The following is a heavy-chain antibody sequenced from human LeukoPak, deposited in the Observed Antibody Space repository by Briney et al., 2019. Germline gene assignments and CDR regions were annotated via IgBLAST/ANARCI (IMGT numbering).Heavy chain of an antibody. J-gene: IGHJ4*02. CDR2: INPNSGGT. Sequence: ASVKVSCKASGYTFTGYYMHWVRQAPGQGLEWMGWINPNSGGTNYAQKFQGRVTMTRDTSISTAYMELSRLRSEDTAVYYCARRPLTRNDGIDYWGQGILVTVSS. CDR1: GYTFTGYY. CDR3: ARRPLTRNDGIDY. D-gene: IGHD1-1*01. V-gene: IGHV1-2*02.